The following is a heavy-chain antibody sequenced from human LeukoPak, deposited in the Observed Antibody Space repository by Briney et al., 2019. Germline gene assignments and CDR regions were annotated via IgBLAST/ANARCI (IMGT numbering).Heavy chain of an antibody. Sequence: ASVKVSCKASGYTFTGYYMHWVRQAPGQGLEWMGRINPNSGGTSYAQKFQGRVTMTRDTSISTAYMELSRLRSDDTAVYYCARSTENWNDVGSFDYWGQGTLVTVSS. CDR3: ARSTENWNDVGSFDY. D-gene: IGHD1-1*01. V-gene: IGHV1-2*06. CDR2: INPNSGGT. J-gene: IGHJ4*02. CDR1: GYTFTGYY.